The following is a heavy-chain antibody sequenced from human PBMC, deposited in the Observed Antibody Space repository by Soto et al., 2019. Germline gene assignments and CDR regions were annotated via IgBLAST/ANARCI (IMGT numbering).Heavy chain of an antibody. CDR2: INHSGST. CDR3: ATLPRVVVPAATQLLRYYYYMDV. Sequence: SETLSLTCAVYGGSFSGYYWSWIRQPPGKGLEWIGEINHSGSTNYNPSLKSRVTISVDTSKNQFSLKLSSVTAADTAVYYCATLPRVVVPAATQLLRYYYYMDVWGKGTTVTVSS. D-gene: IGHD2-2*01. CDR1: GGSFSGYY. J-gene: IGHJ6*03. V-gene: IGHV4-34*01.